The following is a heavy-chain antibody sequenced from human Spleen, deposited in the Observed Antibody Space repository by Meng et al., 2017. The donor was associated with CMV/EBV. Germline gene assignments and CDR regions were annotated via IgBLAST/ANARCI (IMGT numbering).Heavy chain of an antibody. Sequence: GESLKISCAASGFMFSSYSMNWVRQPPGKGLEWVSYISSSGSTIYYADSVKGRFTISRDNAKNSLYLQMNSLRAEDTAVYYCARGIYGSGINYYYYGMDVWGQGTTVTVSS. J-gene: IGHJ6*02. D-gene: IGHD3-10*01. V-gene: IGHV3-48*04. CDR2: ISSSGSTI. CDR1: GFMFSSYS. CDR3: ARGIYGSGINYYYYGMDV.